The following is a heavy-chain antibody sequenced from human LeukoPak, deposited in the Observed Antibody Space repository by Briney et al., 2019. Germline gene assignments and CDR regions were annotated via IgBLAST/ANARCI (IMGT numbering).Heavy chain of an antibody. CDR3: ARDDYGDYYYYGMDV. CDR1: GYTFTGYY. D-gene: IGHD4-17*01. CDR2: INPNSGGT. Sequence: ASVKGSCKASGYTFTGYYMHWVRQAPGQGLEWMGWINPNSGGTNYAQKFQGRVTMTRDTSISTAYMELSRLRSDDTAVYYCARDDYGDYYYYGMDVWGQGTTVTVSS. V-gene: IGHV1-2*02. J-gene: IGHJ6*02.